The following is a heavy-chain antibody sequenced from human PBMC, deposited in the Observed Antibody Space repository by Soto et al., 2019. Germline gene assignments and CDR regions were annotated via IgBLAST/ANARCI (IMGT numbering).Heavy chain of an antibody. Sequence: PGGSLRLACAASGFTVTNSYMAWVRQAPGKGLEWVSVVYTSGRTYHADSVKGRFTVSRDISTNMFFLQMNKLRAEDMATYYCARAGFDRLYFDQWGRGTLVTVSS. V-gene: IGHV3-53*01. CDR3: ARAGFDRLYFDQ. CDR1: GFTVTNSY. D-gene: IGHD3-9*01. CDR2: VYTSGRT. J-gene: IGHJ4*02.